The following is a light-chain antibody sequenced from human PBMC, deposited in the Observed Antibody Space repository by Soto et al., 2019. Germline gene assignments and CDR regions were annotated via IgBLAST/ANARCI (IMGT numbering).Light chain of an antibody. CDR3: QQYGSSLFT. V-gene: IGKV3-20*01. CDR2: GTS. Sequence: EIVLTQSPGTLSLSPGARATLSCRASQSVSSKYLAWYQQKPGQAPRVLIYGTSIRASGVPERFSGGGSGTDFTLTITRLEPEDCAVYYCQQYGSSLFTFGPGTKVDFK. J-gene: IGKJ3*01. CDR1: QSVSSKY.